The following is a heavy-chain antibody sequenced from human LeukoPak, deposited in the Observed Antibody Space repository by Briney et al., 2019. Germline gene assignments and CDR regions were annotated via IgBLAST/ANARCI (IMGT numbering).Heavy chain of an antibody. Sequence: GGSLRLSCAASGFTFSSYSMNWVRLAPGKGLEWVSYISSRNTIYYADSVKGRFTISRDNAKNSLYLQMNCLRDEDTAVYYCARSTEGAFDIWGQGTMVTVSS. CDR2: ISSRNTI. V-gene: IGHV3-48*02. D-gene: IGHD2-8*02. CDR3: ARSTEGAFDI. CDR1: GFTFSSYS. J-gene: IGHJ3*02.